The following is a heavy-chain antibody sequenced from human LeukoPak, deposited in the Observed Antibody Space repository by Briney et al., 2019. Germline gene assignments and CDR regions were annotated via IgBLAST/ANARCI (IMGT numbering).Heavy chain of an antibody. CDR2: MNPNSGNT. CDR1: GYTFTSYD. D-gene: IGHD2-15*01. J-gene: IGHJ4*02. Sequence: ASVKVSCKASGYTFTSYDINWVRQATGQGLEWVGWMNPNSGNTDYAQRFQCRGTMTRNTSISTAYMELSSRRSEDTAVYYCVPSVGYCSGGSCPYYFDYWGQGTLVTVSS. V-gene: IGHV1-8*01. CDR3: VPSVGYCSGGSCPYYFDY.